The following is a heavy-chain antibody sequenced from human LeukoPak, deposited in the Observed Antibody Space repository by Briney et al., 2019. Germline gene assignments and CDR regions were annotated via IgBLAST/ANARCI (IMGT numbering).Heavy chain of an antibody. CDR2: ISWNSGSI. V-gene: IGHV3-9*01. J-gene: IGHJ4*02. CDR3: AKDRRTVATGIDY. D-gene: IGHD6-13*01. CDR1: GFTFDEST. Sequence: GGSLRLSCTASGFTFDESTMHWVRQAPGKGLEWVSGISWNSGSIAYADSVNGRFTISRDNAKNSLYLQMNSLRAEDTALYYCAKDRRTVATGIDYWGQGTLVTVSS.